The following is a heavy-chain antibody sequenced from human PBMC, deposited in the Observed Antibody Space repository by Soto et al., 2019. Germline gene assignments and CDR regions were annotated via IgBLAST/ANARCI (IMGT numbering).Heavy chain of an antibody. CDR2: INPSGGST. Sequence: QVQLVQSGAEVKKPGASVKVSCKASGYTFTSYYMHWVRQAPGQGLEWMGLINPSGGSTSYAQTFQGRVTMTRDTSTSTVYMELSSLRSEDTAVYYCARPCGGDCYLVFDYCGQGTLVTVSS. D-gene: IGHD2-21*02. CDR3: ARPCGGDCYLVFDY. J-gene: IGHJ4*02. V-gene: IGHV1-46*01. CDR1: GYTFTSYY.